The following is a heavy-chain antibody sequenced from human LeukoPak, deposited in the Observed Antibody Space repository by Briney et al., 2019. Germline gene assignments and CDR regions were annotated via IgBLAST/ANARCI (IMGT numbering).Heavy chain of an antibody. D-gene: IGHD6-13*01. V-gene: IGHV3-23*01. J-gene: IGHJ4*02. CDR1: GFTFSSYA. CDR2: ISGSDGST. Sequence: GGSLRLSCAASGFTFSSYAMSWVRQAPGKGLEWVSAISGSDGSTYYADSVKGRFTISRDNSKNTLYLQMNSLRAEDTAVYYCAKPGGQQLVPDYFDYWGQGTLVTVSS. CDR3: AKPGGQQLVPDYFDY.